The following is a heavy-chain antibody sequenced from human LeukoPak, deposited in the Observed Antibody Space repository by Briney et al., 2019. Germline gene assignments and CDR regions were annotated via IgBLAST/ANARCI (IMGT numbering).Heavy chain of an antibody. CDR2: MNPNSGNT. Sequence: ASVKVSCKASGYTFTSYDINWVRLATGQGLEWMGWMNPNSGNTGYAQKFQGRVTMTRNTSISTAYMELSSLRSEDTAVYYCARHKYYYDSSGYYFGYWGQGTLVTVSS. CDR1: GYTFTSYD. D-gene: IGHD3-22*01. V-gene: IGHV1-8*01. CDR3: ARHKYYYDSSGYYFGY. J-gene: IGHJ4*02.